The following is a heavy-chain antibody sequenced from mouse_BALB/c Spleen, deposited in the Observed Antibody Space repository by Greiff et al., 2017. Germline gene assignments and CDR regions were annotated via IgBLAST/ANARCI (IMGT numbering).Heavy chain of an antibody. D-gene: IGHD1-2*01. Sequence: EVQLVESGPGLVKPSQSLSLTCSVTGYSVTSGYYWNWIRQFPGNKLEWMGYISYDGSNNYNPSLKNRISITRDTSKNQFFLKLNSVTTEDTATYYCARNYGYPYWYFDVWGAGTTVTVSS. CDR2: ISYDGSN. J-gene: IGHJ1*01. CDR3: ARNYGYPYWYFDV. V-gene: IGHV3-6*02. CDR1: GYSVTSGYY.